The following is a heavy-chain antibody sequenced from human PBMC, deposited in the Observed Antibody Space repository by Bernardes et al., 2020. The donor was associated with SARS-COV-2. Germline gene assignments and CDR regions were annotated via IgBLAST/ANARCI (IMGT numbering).Heavy chain of an antibody. CDR1: GFTFSRYW. CDR2: INPEGTTT. J-gene: IGHJ5*02. CDR3: VRDFGGPTDP. D-gene: IGHD3-16*01. V-gene: IGHV3-74*01. Sequence: GGSLRLSCAASGFTFSRYWMHWVRQVPGNGLVWVSRINPEGTTTNYADSVKGRFTISRDNAKNTLYLQMNSLRVDDTALYYCVRDFGGPTDPWGQGTLVSVSS.